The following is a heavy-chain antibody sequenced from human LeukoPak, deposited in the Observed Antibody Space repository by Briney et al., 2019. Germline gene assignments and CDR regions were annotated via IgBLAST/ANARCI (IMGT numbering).Heavy chain of an antibody. CDR3: ARRRGSYYYGSGIDY. CDR1: GGSFSGYY. V-gene: IGHV4-34*01. D-gene: IGHD3-10*01. CDR2: INHSGST. J-gene: IGHJ4*02. Sequence: SETLSLTCAVYGGSFSGYYWSWIRQPPGKGLEWIGEINHSGSTNYNPSLKRRVTISVDTSKNQFSLKLSSVTAADTAVYYCARRRGSYYYGSGIDYWGQGTLVTVSS.